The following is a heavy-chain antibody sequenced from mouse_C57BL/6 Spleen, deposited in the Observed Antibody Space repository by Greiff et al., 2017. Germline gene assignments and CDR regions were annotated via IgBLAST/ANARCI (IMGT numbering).Heavy chain of an antibody. CDR1: GYAFSSYW. Sequence: QVQLQQSGAELVKPGASVKISCKASGYAFSSYWMNWVKQRPGQGLEWIGQIYPGDGDTNSNGKFKGKATLTADKSSSTTYMQLSSRTSEDSAVYFCARLRRNYYAMDYWGQGTSVTVSS. CDR3: ARLRRNYYAMDY. D-gene: IGHD2-12*01. J-gene: IGHJ4*01. V-gene: IGHV1-80*01. CDR2: IYPGDGDT.